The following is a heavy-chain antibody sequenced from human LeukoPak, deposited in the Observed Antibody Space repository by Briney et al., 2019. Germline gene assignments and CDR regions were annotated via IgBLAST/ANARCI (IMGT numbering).Heavy chain of an antibody. CDR3: ARLIEYYGMDV. CDR1: GGSNSSSSYY. J-gene: IGHJ6*02. CDR2: IYYSGST. Sequence: SETLTLTCTVSGGSNSSSSYYWGWIRQPPGKGLEWIGSIYYSGSTYYNPSLKSRVTISVDTSKNQFSLKLSSVTAADTAVYYCARLIEYYGMDVWGQGTTVTVSS. V-gene: IGHV4-39*01.